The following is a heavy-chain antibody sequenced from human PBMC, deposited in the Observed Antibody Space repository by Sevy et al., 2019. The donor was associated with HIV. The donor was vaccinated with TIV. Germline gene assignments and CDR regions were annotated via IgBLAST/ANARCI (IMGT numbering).Heavy chain of an antibody. CDR2: IYTSGNT. V-gene: IGHV3-53*01. Sequence: GSLRLSCVASGFSVSSNYMAWVRQTPGRGLQYVSLIYTSGNTYYADSVKGRFTISRDDSRNTVFLQMNNLRVDDTAFYYCSTRQGTLIQWALHYWGPGALVTVSS. J-gene: IGHJ4*02. CDR1: GFSVSSNY. CDR3: STRQGTLIQWALHY. D-gene: IGHD1-26*01.